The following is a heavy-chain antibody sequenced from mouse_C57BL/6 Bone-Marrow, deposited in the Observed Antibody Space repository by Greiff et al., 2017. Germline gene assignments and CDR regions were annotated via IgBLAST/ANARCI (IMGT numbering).Heavy chain of an antibody. D-gene: IGHD2-12*01. Sequence: EVQRVESGPELVKPGASVKISCKASGYSFTGYYMNWVKQSPEKSLEWIGEINPSTGGTTYNQKFKAKATLTVDKSSSTAYMQLKSLTSEDSAVYYCAALRRRYFDVWGTGTTVTVSS. J-gene: IGHJ1*03. V-gene: IGHV1-42*01. CDR3: AALRRRYFDV. CDR2: INPSTGGT. CDR1: GYSFTGYY.